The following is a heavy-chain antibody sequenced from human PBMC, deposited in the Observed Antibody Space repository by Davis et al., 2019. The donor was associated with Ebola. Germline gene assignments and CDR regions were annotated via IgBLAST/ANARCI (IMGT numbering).Heavy chain of an antibody. D-gene: IGHD2-2*01. V-gene: IGHV3-74*01. CDR1: GFTFSSYW. CDR2: INSDGSST. Sequence: GESLKISCAASGFTFSSYWMHWVRQAPGKGLVWVSRINSDGSSTSYADSVKGRFTISRDNAKHTLYLQMNSLRAEDTAVYYCARGLRYCSSTSCFYYYYGMDVWGQGTTVTVSS. J-gene: IGHJ6*02. CDR3: ARGLRYCSSTSCFYYYYGMDV.